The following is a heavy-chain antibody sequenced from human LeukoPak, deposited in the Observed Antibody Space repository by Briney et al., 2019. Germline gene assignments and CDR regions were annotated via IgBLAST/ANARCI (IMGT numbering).Heavy chain of an antibody. V-gene: IGHV3-48*03. CDR2: ISSSGSTI. J-gene: IGHJ4*02. Sequence: GGSLRLSCAASGFTFSSYEMNWVRQAPGKGLEWVSYISSSGSTIYYSDSVKGRFTISRDNTKNSLYLQMNSLRAEDTAVYYCASWAVRGYWGQGTLVTVSS. CDR1: GFTFSSYE. D-gene: IGHD3-16*01. CDR3: ASWAVRGY.